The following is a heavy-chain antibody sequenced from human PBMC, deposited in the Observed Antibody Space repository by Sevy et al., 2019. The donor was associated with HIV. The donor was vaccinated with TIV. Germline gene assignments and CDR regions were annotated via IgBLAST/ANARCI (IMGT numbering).Heavy chain of an antibody. Sequence: GGCLRLSCAASGFTFSSYWMSWVRQAPGKGLEWVANIKQDGSEKYYVDSVKGRFTISRDNAKNSLYLQMNSLRAEDTAVYYCARDCWYNWTYVGWACGMDVWGQGTTVTVSS. CDR2: IKQDGSEK. CDR1: GFTFSSYW. CDR3: ARDCWYNWTYVGWACGMDV. V-gene: IGHV3-7*01. D-gene: IGHD1-7*01. J-gene: IGHJ6*02.